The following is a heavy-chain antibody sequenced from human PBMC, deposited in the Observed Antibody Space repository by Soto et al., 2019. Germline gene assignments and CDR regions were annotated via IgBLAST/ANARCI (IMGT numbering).Heavy chain of an antibody. Sequence: GGSLRLSCAASGFTFSSYWMHWVRQAPGKGLVWVSRINSDGSSTSYADSVKGRFTISRDNAKNTLYLQMNSLRAEDTAVYYSAVAVAGPTPIGYWGQGPLVTVSS. CDR2: INSDGSST. D-gene: IGHD6-19*01. CDR1: GFTFSSYW. CDR3: AVAVAGPTPIGY. V-gene: IGHV3-74*01. J-gene: IGHJ4*02.